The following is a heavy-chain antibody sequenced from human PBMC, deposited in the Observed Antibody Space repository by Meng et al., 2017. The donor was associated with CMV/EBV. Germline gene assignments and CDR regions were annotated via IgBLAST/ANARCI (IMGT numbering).Heavy chain of an antibody. J-gene: IGHJ4*02. D-gene: IGHD3-22*01. CDR2: ISPDASHQ. CDR1: GFTFNIYA. V-gene: IGHV3-30*04. CDR3: ASDYYDSGGYHPVEFDY. Sequence: GGSLRLSCAASGFTFNIYAMHWVRQAPGKGLDWVTLISPDASHQYYADSVKGRFSIPRDNSKNTLYLQMNSLRAEDTAVYYCASDYYDSGGYHPVEFDYWGQGTLVTVSS.